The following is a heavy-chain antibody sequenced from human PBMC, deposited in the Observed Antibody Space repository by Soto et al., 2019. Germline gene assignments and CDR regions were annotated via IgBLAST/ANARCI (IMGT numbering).Heavy chain of an antibody. CDR3: TTDLNGGFDY. J-gene: IGHJ4*02. Sequence: PGGSLRLSCAASGFAFSNAWMSWVRQAPGKGLEWVGRIKSETDGETTDYVAPVKGRFTISRDDSKNTLYLQMNSLKIEDTAVYCCTTDLNGGFDYWGRGTLVTVSS. D-gene: IGHD2-8*01. V-gene: IGHV3-15*01. CDR2: IKSETDGETT. CDR1: GFAFSNAW.